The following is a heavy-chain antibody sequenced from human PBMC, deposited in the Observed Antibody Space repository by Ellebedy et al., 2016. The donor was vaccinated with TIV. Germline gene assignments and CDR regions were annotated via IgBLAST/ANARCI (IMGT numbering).Heavy chain of an antibody. CDR1: GYTFTGYY. CDR3: ARGVYYYDSSGSMYY. V-gene: IGHV1-2*02. CDR2: INPNSGGT. J-gene: IGHJ4*02. Sequence: ASVKVSCKASGYTFTGYYMHWVRQAPGQGLEWMGWINPNSGGTNYAQKFQGRVTMTRDTSISTAYMELSRLRSDDTAVYYCARGVYYYDSSGSMYYWGQGTLVTVSS. D-gene: IGHD3-22*01.